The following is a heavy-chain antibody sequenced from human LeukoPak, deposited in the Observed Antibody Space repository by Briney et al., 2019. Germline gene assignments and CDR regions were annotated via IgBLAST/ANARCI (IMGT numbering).Heavy chain of an antibody. CDR1: GGTFSSYA. Sequence: SVTVSCKASGGTFSSYAISWVRQAPGQGLEWMGGIIPIFGTANYAQKFQGRVTITADESTSTAYMELSSLRSEDTAVYYCARVNGYLTGTTLNYFDYWGQGTLVTVSS. CDR2: IIPIFGTA. CDR3: ARVNGYLTGTTLNYFDY. D-gene: IGHD1-7*01. V-gene: IGHV1-69*01. J-gene: IGHJ4*02.